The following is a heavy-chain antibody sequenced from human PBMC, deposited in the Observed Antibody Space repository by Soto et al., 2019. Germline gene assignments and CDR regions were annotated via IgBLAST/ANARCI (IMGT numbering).Heavy chain of an antibody. D-gene: IGHD4-17*01. V-gene: IGHV3-7*01. CDR2: IKQDGSEK. Sequence: GGSLRLSCAASGFTFSTYWMSWVRQAPGRGLEWVANIKQDGSEKYYVDSVKGRFTVSRDNAKNSLYLQMNSLRAEDTAVYYCAREGHDYGSGYNYWGQGTLVTVSS. CDR1: GFTFSTYW. CDR3: AREGHDYGSGYNY. J-gene: IGHJ4*02.